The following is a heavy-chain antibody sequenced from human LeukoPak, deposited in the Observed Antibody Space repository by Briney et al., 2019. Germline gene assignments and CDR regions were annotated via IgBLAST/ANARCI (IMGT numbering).Heavy chain of an antibody. Sequence: PSETLSLTCAVCGGSFSGYYWSWIRQPPGKGLEWIGEINHSGSTNYNPSLKSRVTISVDTSKNQFSLKLSSVTAADTAVYYCARGPSSITMVRGVSIGDYWGQGTLVTVSS. CDR3: ARGPSSITMVRGVSIGDY. D-gene: IGHD3-10*01. V-gene: IGHV4-34*01. J-gene: IGHJ4*02. CDR1: GGSFSGYY. CDR2: INHSGST.